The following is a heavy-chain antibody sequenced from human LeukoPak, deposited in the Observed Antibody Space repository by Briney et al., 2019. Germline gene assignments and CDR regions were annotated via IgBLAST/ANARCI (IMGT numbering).Heavy chain of an antibody. CDR3: ARGDNDFWSGYYFDY. CDR2: ISSSSSTI. J-gene: IGHJ4*02. Sequence: GGSLRLSCAASGFTFSSYSMNWVRQAPGKGLEWVSYISSSSSTIYYADSVKGRFTTSRDNAKNSLYLQMNSLRAEDTAVYYCARGDNDFWSGYYFDYWGQGTLVTVSS. V-gene: IGHV3-48*01. CDR1: GFTFSSYS. D-gene: IGHD3-3*01.